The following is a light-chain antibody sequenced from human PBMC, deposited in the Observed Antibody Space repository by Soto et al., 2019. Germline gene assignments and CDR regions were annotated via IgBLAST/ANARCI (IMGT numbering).Light chain of an antibody. Sequence: EVMLTQSPGTLSLSPGERATLSCRASQSVSSNYLAWYQQKSGQAPRLLIYGASNRATGIPDRFSGSGSGTDFTLTIRRLELEDFAVYYCQQYDTSPQTFGQGTKVEFK. V-gene: IGKV3-20*01. CDR3: QQYDTSPQT. CDR2: GAS. J-gene: IGKJ1*01. CDR1: QSVSSNY.